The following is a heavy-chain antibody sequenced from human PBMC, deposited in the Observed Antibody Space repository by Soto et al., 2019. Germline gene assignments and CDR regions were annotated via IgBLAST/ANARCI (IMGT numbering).Heavy chain of an antibody. CDR3: ARGAFCGGAPGCRDMDV. J-gene: IGHJ6*02. CDR2: ISAYNGNT. Sequence: ASVKVSCKSSGYSFISHSITWVRQGPGQGLEWMGRISAYNGNTNYAQKLQGGVTMTTDTSTSTAYMELRSLKSDDTAVYYCARGAFCGGAPGCRDMDVWGQGTTVTVSS. V-gene: IGHV1-18*01. D-gene: IGHD2-21*01. CDR1: GYSFISHS.